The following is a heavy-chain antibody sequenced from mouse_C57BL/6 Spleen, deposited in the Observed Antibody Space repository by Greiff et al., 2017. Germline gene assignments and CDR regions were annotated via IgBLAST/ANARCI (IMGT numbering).Heavy chain of an antibody. Sequence: QVQLQQPGAELVRPGSSVKLSCKASGYTFTSYWMHWVKQRPIQGLEWIGNIDPSDSETHYNQKFKDKATFTVDKSYSTAYMQLSSLTSDDSAVYYCARWDGYSYYFDYWGQGTTLTVSS. V-gene: IGHV1-52*01. D-gene: IGHD2-3*01. CDR1: GYTFTSYW. CDR2: IDPSDSET. CDR3: ARWDGYSYYFDY. J-gene: IGHJ2*01.